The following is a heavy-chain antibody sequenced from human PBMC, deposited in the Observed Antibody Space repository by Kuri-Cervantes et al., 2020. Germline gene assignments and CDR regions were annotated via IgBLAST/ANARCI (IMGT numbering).Heavy chain of an antibody. CDR2: ISYDGSNK. CDR3: AKASTGDPFYYYGMDV. CDR1: GFTFRNYV. V-gene: IGHV3-30*18. D-gene: IGHD7-27*01. J-gene: IGHJ6*02. Sequence: GESLKISCAASGFTFRNYVMHWVRRAPGKGLEWVAVISYDGSNKYYADSVKGRFTISRDNSKNTLYLQMNSLRAEDTAVYYCAKASTGDPFYYYGMDVWGQGTTVTVSS.